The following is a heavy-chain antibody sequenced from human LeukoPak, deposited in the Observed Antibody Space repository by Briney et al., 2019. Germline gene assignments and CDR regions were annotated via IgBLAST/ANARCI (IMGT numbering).Heavy chain of an antibody. D-gene: IGHD2-2*01. J-gene: IGHJ5*02. CDR3: ARAPDCSSTSYHHWFDP. CDR1: GGSVSSGSYY. Sequence: SGTLSLTCTVPGGSVSSGSYYWSWIRQPPGKGLEWIGYIYYSGSTNYNPSLKSRVTISVDTSKNQFSLKLSSVTAADTAVYYCARAPDCSSTSYHHWFDPWGQGTLVTASS. V-gene: IGHV4-61*01. CDR2: IYYSGST.